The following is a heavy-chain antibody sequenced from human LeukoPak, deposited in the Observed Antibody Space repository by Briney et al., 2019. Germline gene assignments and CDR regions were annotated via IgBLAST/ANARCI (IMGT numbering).Heavy chain of an antibody. Sequence: GGSLRLSCAASGFTFDDYAMHWVRQAPGKGLEWVSGISWNSGSIGYADSVKGRFTISRDNTENSLYLQMNSLRAEDSALYYCAKDRVATINSYYYGMDVWGQGTTVTVSS. V-gene: IGHV3-9*01. CDR1: GFTFDDYA. CDR2: ISWNSGSI. CDR3: AKDRVATINSYYYGMDV. J-gene: IGHJ6*02. D-gene: IGHD5-12*01.